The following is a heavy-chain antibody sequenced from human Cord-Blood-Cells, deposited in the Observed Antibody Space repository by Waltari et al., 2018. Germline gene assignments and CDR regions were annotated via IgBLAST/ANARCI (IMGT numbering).Heavy chain of an antibody. V-gene: IGHV4-4*02. J-gene: IGHJ4*02. CDR3: AGGGGRGGY. CDR1: GGPISSSNW. D-gene: IGHD3-16*01. CDR2: FYHSGTT. Sequence: QVQLQESGPGLVKPSGTLSLTCAVSGGPISSSNWWSWVRQPPGKGLEWIGEFYHSGTTNNNPPHKSRITISEDKSKNHFSLKLSSVTAADTAVYYGAGGGGRGGYWGQGTLVTVSS.